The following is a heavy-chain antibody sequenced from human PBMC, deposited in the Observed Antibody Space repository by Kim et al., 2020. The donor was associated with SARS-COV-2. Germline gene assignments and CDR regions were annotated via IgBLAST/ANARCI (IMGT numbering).Heavy chain of an antibody. J-gene: IGHJ4*02. CDR3: ARDSRGSGSYLDF. CDR1: GLLFTTHG. CDR2: ISYDGITK. V-gene: IGHV3-30*03. Sequence: GVSLRLSCAASGLLFTTHGMHWVRQAPGKGLEWLAAISYDGITKYYADSVKGRFTISRDNSDNTLYLQMNSLRFEDTAVYYCARDSRGSGSYLDFWGQGT. D-gene: IGHD3-10*01.